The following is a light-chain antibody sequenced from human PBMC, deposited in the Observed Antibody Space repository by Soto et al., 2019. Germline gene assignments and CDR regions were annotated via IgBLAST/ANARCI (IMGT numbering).Light chain of an antibody. Sequence: QSVLTQPASVSGSPGQSITISCIGSNSDVGDYNHVSWYRQHPGKAPKLLIYDVSNRTSGISDRFSGSKSGFTASLTISSLQTEDEDDYYCRSYTTSRPLVVFGGGTQLTVL. CDR1: NSDVGDYNH. CDR2: DVS. CDR3: RSYTTSRPLVV. J-gene: IGLJ3*02. V-gene: IGLV2-14*03.